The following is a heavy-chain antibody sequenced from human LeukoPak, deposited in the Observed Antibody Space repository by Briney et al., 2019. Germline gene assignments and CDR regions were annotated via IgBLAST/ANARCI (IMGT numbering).Heavy chain of an antibody. CDR2: ITPVINTA. CDR3: ARVNLRGSNYNWFDP. D-gene: IGHD1-26*01. Sequence: SVKVSCKTSGGTFLSHTFRWVRQAPGQGLEWMGKITPVINTANYAQTFQGRVSIYADRSTTTVYMDLSGLRPDDTAVYYCARVNLRGSNYNWFDPWGQGTLVTVAS. J-gene: IGHJ5*02. V-gene: IGHV1-69*08. CDR1: GGTFLSHT.